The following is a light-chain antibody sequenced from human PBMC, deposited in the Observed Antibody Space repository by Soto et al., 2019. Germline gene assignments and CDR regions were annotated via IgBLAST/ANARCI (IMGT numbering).Light chain of an antibody. V-gene: IGLV1-44*01. J-gene: IGLJ1*01. CDR1: SSNIGSNA. CDR3: AAWDDSLNVYV. Sequence: QSVLTQPPSASGTPGQTVTISCSGSSSNIGSNAVNWYQQLPGTAPKLLIYSNNQRPSGVPNRFSGSKSGTSASLAISGLQSEDEADYYCAAWDDSLNVYVFGSGTKVTVL. CDR2: SNN.